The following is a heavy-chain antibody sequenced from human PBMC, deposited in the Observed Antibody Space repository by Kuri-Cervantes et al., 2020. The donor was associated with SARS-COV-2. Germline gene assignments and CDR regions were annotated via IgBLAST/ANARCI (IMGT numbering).Heavy chain of an antibody. CDR1: GFTFSSYA. CDR3: AKDVAPDCSGPSCYLDY. V-gene: IGHV3-30*04. D-gene: IGHD2-15*01. Sequence: GESLKISCAASGFTFSSYALHWVRQAPGKGLEWMALISYDGIDRYYADSVKGRFTISRDNSKNTLYLQMNTMRPEDTAIYYCAKDVAPDCSGPSCYLDYWGQGNLVTVSS. CDR2: ISYDGIDR. J-gene: IGHJ4*02.